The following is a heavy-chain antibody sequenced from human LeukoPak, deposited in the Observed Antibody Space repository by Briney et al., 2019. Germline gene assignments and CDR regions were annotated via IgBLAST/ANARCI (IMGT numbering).Heavy chain of an antibody. D-gene: IGHD2-2*01. CDR2: IRYDGSNK. V-gene: IGHV3-30*02. CDR1: GFTFSSYG. J-gene: IGHJ4*02. CDR3: AKVLGVYCSSTSCYRRLDY. Sequence: GGSLRLSCAASGFTFSSYGMHWVRQAPGKGLEWVAFIRYDGSNKYYADSVKGRFTISRDNSKNTLYLQMNSLRAEGTAVYYCAKVLGVYCSSTSCYRRLDYWGQGTLVTVSS.